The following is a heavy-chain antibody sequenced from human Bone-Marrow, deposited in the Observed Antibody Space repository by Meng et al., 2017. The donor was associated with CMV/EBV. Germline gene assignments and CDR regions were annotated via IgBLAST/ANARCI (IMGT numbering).Heavy chain of an antibody. CDR3: ARAGLVVVITRLLYGLDV. Sequence: SETLSLTCAVYGGSFSGYYWSWIRQPPGKGLEWIGEINHSGSTNYNPSLKSRVTISVDTSKNQFSLKLNSVTAADTAVYYCARAGLVVVITRLLYGLDVWGQGTTVTSP. CDR2: INHSGST. J-gene: IGHJ6*02. V-gene: IGHV4-34*01. D-gene: IGHD3-22*01. CDR1: GGSFSGYY.